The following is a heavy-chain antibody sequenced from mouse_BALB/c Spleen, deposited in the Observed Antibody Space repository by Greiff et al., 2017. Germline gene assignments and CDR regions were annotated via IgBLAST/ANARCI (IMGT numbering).Heavy chain of an antibody. Sequence: EVMLVESGPSLVKPSQTLSLTCSVTGDSITSGYWNWIRKFPGNKLEYMGYISYSGSTYYNPSLKSRISITRDTSKNQYYLQLNSVTTEDTATYYCARYYGSSWYFDVWGAGTTVTVSS. V-gene: IGHV3-8*02. CDR3: ARYYGSSWYFDV. D-gene: IGHD1-1*01. J-gene: IGHJ1*01. CDR1: GDSITSGY. CDR2: ISYSGST.